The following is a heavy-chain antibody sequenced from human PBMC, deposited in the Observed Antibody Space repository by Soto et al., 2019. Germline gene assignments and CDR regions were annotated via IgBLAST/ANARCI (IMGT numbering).Heavy chain of an antibody. CDR1: GFTFSSYW. D-gene: IGHD2-15*01. V-gene: IGHV3-74*01. CDR2: INSDGSTT. Sequence: EVQLVESGGGLVQPGGSLRLSCAASGFTFSSYWMHWVRQAPGNGLVWVSRINSDGSTTTYADSVEGRFTISRDNAKNTLYLQMNSLRAEDTAVYYCASWVGYCSGGTCSDAFDIGGRGTMVTVSS. CDR3: ASWVGYCSGGTCSDAFDI. J-gene: IGHJ3*02.